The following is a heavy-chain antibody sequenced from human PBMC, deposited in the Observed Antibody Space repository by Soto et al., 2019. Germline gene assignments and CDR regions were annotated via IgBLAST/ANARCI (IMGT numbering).Heavy chain of an antibody. CDR2: ISAYNGNT. D-gene: IGHD3-10*01. V-gene: IGHV1-18*01. Sequence: ASVKVSCKASGYTFTSYGISWVRQAPGQGLEWMGWISAYNGNTNYAQKLQGRVTMTTDTSTSTAYMELRSLRSDDTAVYYCVRDTRADYGSGNWFDLWGQGTLVTSPQ. CDR1: GYTFTSYG. J-gene: IGHJ5*02. CDR3: VRDTRADYGSGNWFDL.